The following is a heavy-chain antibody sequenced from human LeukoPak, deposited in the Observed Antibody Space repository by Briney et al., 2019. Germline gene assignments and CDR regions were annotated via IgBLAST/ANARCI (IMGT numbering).Heavy chain of an antibody. J-gene: IGHJ4*02. CDR2: ISWNSGSI. CDR1: GFTFDDYA. Sequence: GRSLRLSCAASGFTFDDYAMHWVRQAPGKGLEWVSGISWNSGSIRYADSVKGRFTISRDNAKNSLYLQMNSLRAEDTALYYCAKESGWYRGYFDYWGQGTLVTVSS. D-gene: IGHD6-19*01. CDR3: AKESGWYRGYFDY. V-gene: IGHV3-9*01.